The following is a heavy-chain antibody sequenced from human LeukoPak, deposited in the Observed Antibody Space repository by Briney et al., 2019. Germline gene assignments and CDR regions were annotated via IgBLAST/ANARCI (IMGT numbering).Heavy chain of an antibody. CDR2: ISYDGSNK. CDR1: GFTFSSYG. V-gene: IGHV3-30*18. CDR3: AKEQYAFDI. Sequence: GGSLRLSCAASGFTFSSYGMHWVRQAPGKGLEWVAVISYDGSNKYYADSVKGRFTIFRDNSKNTLYLQMNSLRAEDTAVYYCAKEQYAFDIWGQGTMVTVSS. J-gene: IGHJ3*02.